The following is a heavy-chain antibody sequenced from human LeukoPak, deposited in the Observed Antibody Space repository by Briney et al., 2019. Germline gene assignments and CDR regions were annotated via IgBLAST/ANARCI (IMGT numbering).Heavy chain of an antibody. V-gene: IGHV3-23*01. CDR3: AKIYCSSTSCYYYYYYMDV. J-gene: IGHJ6*03. CDR2: ISGSGGST. D-gene: IGHD2-2*01. CDR1: GFTFSSYA. Sequence: GGSLRLFCAASGFTFSSYAMSWVRQAPGKGLEWVSAISGSGGSTYYADSVKGRFTISRDNSKNTLYLQMNSLRAEDTAVYYCAKIYCSSTSCYYYYYYMDVWGKGTTVTVSS.